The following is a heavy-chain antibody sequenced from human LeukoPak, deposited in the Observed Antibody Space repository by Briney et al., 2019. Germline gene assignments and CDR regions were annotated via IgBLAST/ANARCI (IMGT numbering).Heavy chain of an antibody. CDR2: ISSSGSII. CDR3: AIGGPRYYFDY. V-gene: IGHV3-11*01. Sequence: GALRLSCAASGFTFSDYYMSWIRQAPGKGLELVSYISSSGSIIYNADSVKGRFTISRDNAKNSLYLQMNSLRAEDTAVYYCAIGGPRYYFDYWGQGTLVTVSS. D-gene: IGHD3-10*01. J-gene: IGHJ4*02. CDR1: GFTFSDYY.